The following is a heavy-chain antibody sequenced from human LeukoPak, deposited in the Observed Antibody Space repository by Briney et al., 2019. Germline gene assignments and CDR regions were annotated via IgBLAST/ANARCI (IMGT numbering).Heavy chain of an antibody. CDR1: GGTFSSCA. J-gene: IGHJ4*02. D-gene: IGHD2-2*01. V-gene: IGHV1-69*13. Sequence: RASVKVSCKASGGTFSSCAISWVRQAPGQGLEWMGGIIPIFGTANYAQKFQGRVTITADESTSTAYMELSSLGSEDTAVYYCAQKQYCSSTSCYRYFDYWGQGTLVTVSS. CDR3: AQKQYCSSTSCYRYFDY. CDR2: IIPIFGTA.